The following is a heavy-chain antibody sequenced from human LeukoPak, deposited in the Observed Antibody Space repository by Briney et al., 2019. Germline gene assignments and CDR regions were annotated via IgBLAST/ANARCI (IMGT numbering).Heavy chain of an antibody. CDR1: GFTFSSYG. Sequence: GRSLRLSCAASGFTFSSYGMHWVRQAPGKGLEWVAVIWYDGSNKYYADSVKGRFTISRDNSKNTLYLQMNSLRAEDKAVYYCAMSGSYRRLIRGPPPLDYWGQGTLVTVSS. V-gene: IGHV3-33*01. D-gene: IGHD1-26*01. J-gene: IGHJ4*02. CDR2: IWYDGSNK. CDR3: AMSGSYRRLIRGPPPLDY.